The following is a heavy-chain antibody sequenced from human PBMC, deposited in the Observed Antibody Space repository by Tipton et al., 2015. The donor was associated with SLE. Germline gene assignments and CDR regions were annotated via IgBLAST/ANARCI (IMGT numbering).Heavy chain of an antibody. CDR3: SKDFSYDRPFYFDS. CDR1: GFTFRTYG. CDR2: ISGSGRST. Sequence: GSLRLSCAASGFTFRTYGMSWVRRTPVKGLEWVSAISGSGRSTYYADSVKGRFTISRDNSKNTVYLQMNSLGVDDTAVYFCSKDFSYDRPFYFDSWGQGTLVSVSS. D-gene: IGHD3-22*01. V-gene: IGHV3-23*01. J-gene: IGHJ4*02.